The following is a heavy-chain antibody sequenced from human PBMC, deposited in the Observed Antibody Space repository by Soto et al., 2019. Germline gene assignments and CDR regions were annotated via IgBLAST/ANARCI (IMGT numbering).Heavy chain of an antibody. CDR2: IIPIFGTA. CDR1: GGTFSSYA. V-gene: IGHV1-69*12. Sequence: QVQLVQSGAEVKKPGSSVKVSCKASGGTFSSYAISWVRQAPGQGLEWMGGIIPIFGTANYAQKFQGRVTITADESTSTAYMELSSLRSEDTAVYYCASALVPAADGELWYGEHFAYWGQGTLVTVSS. J-gene: IGHJ4*02. D-gene: IGHD2-2*01. CDR3: ASALVPAADGELWYGEHFAY.